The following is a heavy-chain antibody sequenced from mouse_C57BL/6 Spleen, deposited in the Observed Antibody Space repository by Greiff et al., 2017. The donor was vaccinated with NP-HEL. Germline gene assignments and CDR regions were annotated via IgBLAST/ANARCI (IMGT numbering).Heavy chain of an antibody. CDR1: GYAFSSSW. V-gene: IGHV1-82*01. D-gene: IGHD3-2*02. CDR3: ARSDSSGYDWFAY. Sequence: VKLMESGPELVKPGASVKISCKASGYAFSSSWMNWVKQRPGKGLEWIGRIYPGDGDTNYNGKFKGKATLTADKSSSTAYMQLSSLTSEDSAVYFCARSDSSGYDWFAYWGQGTLVTVSA. J-gene: IGHJ3*01. CDR2: IYPGDGDT.